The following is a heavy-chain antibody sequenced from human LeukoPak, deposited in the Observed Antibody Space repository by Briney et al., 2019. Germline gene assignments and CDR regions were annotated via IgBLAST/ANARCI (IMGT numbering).Heavy chain of an antibody. Sequence: ASVKVSCKVSGYTLTELSMHWVRQAPGKGLEWMGGFDPEDGETIYAQKFQGRVTMTEDTSTDTAYMELSSLRSEDTAVYYCATTFQGWPILGYWGQGTLVTVSS. J-gene: IGHJ4*02. CDR3: ATTFQGWPILGY. CDR1: GYTLTELS. V-gene: IGHV1-24*01. D-gene: IGHD2-15*01. CDR2: FDPEDGET.